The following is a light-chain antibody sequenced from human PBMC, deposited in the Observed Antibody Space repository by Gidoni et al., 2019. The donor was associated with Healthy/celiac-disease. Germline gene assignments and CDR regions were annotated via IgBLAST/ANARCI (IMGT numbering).Light chain of an antibody. J-gene: IGLJ2*01. V-gene: IGLV2-8*01. CDR3: SSYAGSTNLV. CDR2: EVS. Sequence: QSATTQPPSASGAPGQSFPISCPGTSSDVGGSNYVSWYQQHPGKAPKLMIYEVSKRPSGLPDRFSGSKSGTTASLTVSGLRAEDEADYYCSSYAGSTNLVFGGWTKLPVL. CDR1: SSDVGGSNY.